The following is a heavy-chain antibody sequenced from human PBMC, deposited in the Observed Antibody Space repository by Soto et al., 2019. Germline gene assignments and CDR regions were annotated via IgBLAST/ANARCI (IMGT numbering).Heavy chain of an antibody. J-gene: IGHJ6*03. Sequence: QVQLVQSGAEVQKPGSSVKVSCKASGGTFSSYTISWVRQAPGQGLEWMGRIMPILGIANYAQKFQGRVTITADKSTSTAYMELSSLRAEDTAVYYCARGGYCSGGSCYTAVYYYYMDVWGKGTTVTVSS. CDR1: GGTFSSYT. CDR3: ARGGYCSGGSCYTAVYYYYMDV. V-gene: IGHV1-69*02. CDR2: IMPILGIA. D-gene: IGHD2-15*01.